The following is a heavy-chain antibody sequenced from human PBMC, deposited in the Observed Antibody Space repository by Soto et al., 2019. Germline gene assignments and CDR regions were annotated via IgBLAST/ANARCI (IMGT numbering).Heavy chain of an antibody. CDR1: GFTFDDYA. J-gene: IGHJ4*02. CDR2: ISWNSGSI. CDR3: AKDSYCSSSGDGYFDY. Sequence: EVQLVESGGGLVQPGRSLRLSCAASGFTFDDYAMHWVRQAPGKGLEWVSGISWNSGSIGYADSVKGRFTISRDNAKNSLYLQMNSLRAEDTALYYCAKDSYCSSSGDGYFDYWGQGTLVTVSS. V-gene: IGHV3-9*01. D-gene: IGHD6-6*01.